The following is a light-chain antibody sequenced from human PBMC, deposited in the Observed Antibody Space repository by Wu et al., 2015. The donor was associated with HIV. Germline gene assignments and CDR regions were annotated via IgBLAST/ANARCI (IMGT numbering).Light chain of an antibody. CDR2: GAT. V-gene: IGKV3-20*01. J-gene: IGKJ2*01. Sequence: EVVLTQSPGTLSLSPGERATLSCRSSQTVTSGYLAWYQQKPGQAPRLLIYGATSRAIGTPDRFSGDGSGTDFTLTISRLEPEDFAVFYCQQYGTSPSTFGQGTMLELK. CDR3: QQYGTSPST. CDR1: QTVTSGY.